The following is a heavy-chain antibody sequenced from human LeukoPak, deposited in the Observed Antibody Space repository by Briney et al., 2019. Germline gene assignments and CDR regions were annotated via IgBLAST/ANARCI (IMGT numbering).Heavy chain of an antibody. CDR1: GFTFSSYG. CDR3: AKDQYSSGKSWGWYYFDY. Sequence: PGGPLRLSCAASGFTFSSYGMHWVRQAPGKGLEWVAVISYDGSNKYYADSVKGRFTISRDNSKNTLYLQMNSLRAEDTAVYYCAKDQYSSGKSWGWYYFDYWGQGTLVTVSS. CDR2: ISYDGSNK. V-gene: IGHV3-30*18. D-gene: IGHD6-19*01. J-gene: IGHJ4*02.